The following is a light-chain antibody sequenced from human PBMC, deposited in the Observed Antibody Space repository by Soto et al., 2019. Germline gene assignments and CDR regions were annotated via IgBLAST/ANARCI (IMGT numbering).Light chain of an antibody. J-gene: IGKJ1*01. Sequence: EIVLTQSPGTLSLSPGETATLSCRASQSINNYFLAWHQQRPGQAPRLLIFRASQRASGIPDRFRGTGSGTDFTLTITGLVPEDFAVYYCQQYTNAPRTFGQGTKVEIK. V-gene: IGKV3-20*01. CDR3: QQYTNAPRT. CDR2: RAS. CDR1: QSINNYF.